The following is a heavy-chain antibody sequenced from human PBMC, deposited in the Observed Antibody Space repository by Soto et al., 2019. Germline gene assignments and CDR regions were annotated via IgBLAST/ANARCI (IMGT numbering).Heavy chain of an antibody. CDR1: GYTFTGYD. CDR2: MNPNSGNT. J-gene: IGHJ4*02. Sequence: QAQLVQSGAEVKQPGASVKVSCKASGYTFTGYDINWVRQANGQGLEWMGWMNPNSGNTGSAQNFPSRVTMTRDNSITTAYIERTSLGDDDSAVYYCAGEKVGTTGIDFWGQGTLVTVSS. CDR3: AGEKVGTTGIDF. V-gene: IGHV1-8*01. D-gene: IGHD1-26*01.